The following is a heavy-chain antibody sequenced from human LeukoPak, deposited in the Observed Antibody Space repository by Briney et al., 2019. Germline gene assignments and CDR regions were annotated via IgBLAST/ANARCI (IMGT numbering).Heavy chain of an antibody. CDR3: ARARGYYYDSSGPDAFDI. V-gene: IGHV4-39*07. CDR2: IYDSGST. Sequence: SETLSLTCTVSGGSIRSSYYYWGWIRQPPGKGLEWIGSIYDSGSTYYNPSLKSRVTISVDTSKNQFSLKLSSVTAADTAVYYCARARGYYYDSSGPDAFDIWGQGTMVTVSS. D-gene: IGHD3-22*01. J-gene: IGHJ3*02. CDR1: GGSIRSSYYY.